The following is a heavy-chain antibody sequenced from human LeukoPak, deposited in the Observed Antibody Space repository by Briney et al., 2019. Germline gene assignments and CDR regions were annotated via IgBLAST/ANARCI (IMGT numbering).Heavy chain of an antibody. CDR2: ISGSGVST. J-gene: IGHJ4*02. CDR1: GFTFSIYA. CDR3: AKGLKTLGDY. D-gene: IGHD3-16*01. Sequence: GGSLRLSCAASGFTFSIYAMSWVRQAPGKGLEWVSAISGSGVSTYYADSVKGRFTISRDNSKNTLYLQMNSLRVEDTAVYYCAKGLKTLGDYWGQGTLVAVSS. V-gene: IGHV3-23*01.